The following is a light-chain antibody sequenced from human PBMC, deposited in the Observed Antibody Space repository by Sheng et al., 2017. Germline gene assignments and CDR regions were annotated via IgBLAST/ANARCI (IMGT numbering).Light chain of an antibody. CDR2: SAS. CDR3: QQYGNAPRT. Sequence: EIVLTQSPGTLSLSPGERATLSCRASQSVSNNYLAWYQQKPGQAPRLLIYSASSRATGIPDRFSGSGSGTDFTLIISRLEPEDFAVYFCQQYGNAPRTFGPGTKVDIK. CDR1: QSVSNNY. V-gene: IGKV3-20*01. J-gene: IGKJ3*01.